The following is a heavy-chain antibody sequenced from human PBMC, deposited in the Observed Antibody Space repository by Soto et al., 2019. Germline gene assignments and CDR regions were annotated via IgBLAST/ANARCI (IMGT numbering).Heavy chain of an antibody. CDR2: ISYDGSNK. V-gene: IGHV3-30*18. D-gene: IGHD2-2*01. CDR1: GFTFSSYG. CDR3: AKDGGYIVVVPAARYGMDV. J-gene: IGHJ6*02. Sequence: QVQLVESGGGVVQPGRSLRLSCAASGFTFSSYGMHWVRQAPGKGLEWVAVISYDGSNKYYADSVKGRFTISRDNSKNTLYMQMNSLRAEDTAVYYCAKDGGYIVVVPAARYGMDVWGQGTTVTVSS.